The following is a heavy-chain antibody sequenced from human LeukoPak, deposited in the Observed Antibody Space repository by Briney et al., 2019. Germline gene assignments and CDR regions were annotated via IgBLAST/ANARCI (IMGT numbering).Heavy chain of an antibody. CDR3: AKRPSDYGDYVSYFDY. J-gene: IGHJ4*02. CDR2: ISGSGGST. CDR1: GFTFSSYA. Sequence: GGSLRLSCAASGFTFSSYAMSWVRQAPGKGLEWVSAISGSGGSTYYADSVKGRFTISRDNSKNTLYLQMNSLRAEDTAVYYCAKRPSDYGDYVSYFDYWGQGTLVTVSS. V-gene: IGHV3-23*01. D-gene: IGHD4-17*01.